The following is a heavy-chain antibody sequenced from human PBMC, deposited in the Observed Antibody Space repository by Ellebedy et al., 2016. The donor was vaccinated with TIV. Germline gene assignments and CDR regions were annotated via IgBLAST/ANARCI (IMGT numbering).Heavy chain of an antibody. Sequence: GESLKISCAASGFTFSSYAMHWVRQAPGKGLEWVAVISYDGSNKYYADSVKGRFTISRDNSKNTLYLQMNSLRAEETAVYYGARVNTPADIWGQGTMVTVSS. D-gene: IGHD2-2*02. V-gene: IGHV3-30*01. CDR2: ISYDGSNK. CDR3: ARVNTPADI. J-gene: IGHJ3*02. CDR1: GFTFSSYA.